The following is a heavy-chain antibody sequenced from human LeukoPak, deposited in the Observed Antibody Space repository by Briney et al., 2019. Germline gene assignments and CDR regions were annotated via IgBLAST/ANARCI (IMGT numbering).Heavy chain of an antibody. V-gene: IGHV1-2*04. D-gene: IGHD3-22*01. CDR2: INPNSGGT. CDR1: GYTFTAYY. Sequence: ASVKVSCKASGYTFTAYYIHWVRQAPGQGLEWMGWINPNSGGTNYAQKFQGWVTMTRDTSISTAYMEVSSLKSDDTAVYYCARGVVELGLDYWGQGTLVTVSS. J-gene: IGHJ4*02. CDR3: ARGVVELGLDY.